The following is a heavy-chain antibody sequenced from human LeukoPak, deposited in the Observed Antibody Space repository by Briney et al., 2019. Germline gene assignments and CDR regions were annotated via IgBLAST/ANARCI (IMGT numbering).Heavy chain of an antibody. D-gene: IGHD1-26*01. J-gene: IGHJ4*02. Sequence: PSETLSLTCTVSGYSISSGYYWGWIRQPPGKGLEWIGRLYISGSTNYNPSLKSRVTMSVDTSKNQFSLKLSSVTAADTAVYYCASQSKWALLGGLDYWGQGTLVTVSS. V-gene: IGHV4-38-2*02. CDR3: ASQSKWALLGGLDY. CDR2: LYISGST. CDR1: GYSISSGYY.